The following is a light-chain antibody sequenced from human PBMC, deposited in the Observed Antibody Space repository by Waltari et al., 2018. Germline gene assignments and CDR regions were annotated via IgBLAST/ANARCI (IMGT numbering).Light chain of an antibody. J-gene: IGKJ2*01. Sequence: EIVLTQSPATLSVSPGERATLSCRASQSVSSNLAWYQHKPGQPPRLRIYGASTRATGIPARFSGSGSGTEFTLTISSLQSEDFAVYYCQQYNSWPPRYTFGQGTNLESK. CDR1: QSVSSN. V-gene: IGKV3-15*01. CDR3: QQYNSWPPRYT. CDR2: GAS.